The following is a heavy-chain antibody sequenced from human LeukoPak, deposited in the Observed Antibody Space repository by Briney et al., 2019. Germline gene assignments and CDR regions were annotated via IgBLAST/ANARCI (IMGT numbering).Heavy chain of an antibody. CDR2: IRSSSTI. CDR3: ARGLSGYSSSLGY. CDR1: GFTFSDYS. D-gene: IGHD6-6*01. Sequence: PGGSLRLSCAASGFTFSDYSMNWVRQAPGKGLEWISYIRSSSTIYYADSVKGRFTISRDNAKNTLYLQMNSLRAEDTAVYYCARGLSGYSSSLGYWGQGTLVTVSS. J-gene: IGHJ4*02. V-gene: IGHV3-69-1*01.